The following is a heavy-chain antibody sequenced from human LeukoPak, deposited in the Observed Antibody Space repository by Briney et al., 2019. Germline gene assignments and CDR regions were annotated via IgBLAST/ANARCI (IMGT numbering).Heavy chain of an antibody. Sequence: SETLSLTCTVSGGSISSYYWNWIRQTPGKGLEWIGYIYYSGSTNYNPSLKSRVTISVDTSKNQFSLNLTSVTAADTAVYYCARDSSGWSLGEVDAFDIWGQGTMVTVSS. CDR1: GGSISSYY. CDR2: IYYSGST. CDR3: ARDSSGWSLGEVDAFDI. J-gene: IGHJ3*02. V-gene: IGHV4-59*01. D-gene: IGHD6-19*01.